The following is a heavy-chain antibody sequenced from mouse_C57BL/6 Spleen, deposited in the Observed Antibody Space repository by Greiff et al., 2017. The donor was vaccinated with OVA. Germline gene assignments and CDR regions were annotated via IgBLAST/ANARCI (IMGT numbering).Heavy chain of an antibody. CDR1: GYSFTGYY. D-gene: IGHD3-2*02. Sequence: EVQLKQSGPELVKPGASVKISCKASGYSFTGYYMNWVKQSPEKNLEWIGEINPSTGGTTYNQKFKAKATLTVDKSSSTAYMQLKSLTSEDSAVYYCARSLDSSDAMDYWGQGTSVTVSS. J-gene: IGHJ4*01. V-gene: IGHV1-42*01. CDR2: INPSTGGT. CDR3: ARSLDSSDAMDY.